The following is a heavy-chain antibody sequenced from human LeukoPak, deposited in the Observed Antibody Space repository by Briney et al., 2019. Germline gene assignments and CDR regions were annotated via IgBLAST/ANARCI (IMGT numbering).Heavy chain of an antibody. CDR2: IWYDGSNK. V-gene: IGHV3-33*01. J-gene: IGHJ5*02. D-gene: IGHD6-19*01. CDR1: GFTFSSYG. CDR3: ARGRGSYSSGWYGNNWFDP. Sequence: GGSLRLSCAASGFTFSSYGMHWVRQAPGKGLEWVAVIWYDGSNKYYADSVKGRFTISRDNSKNTLYLQMNSLRAEDTAVYYCARGRGSYSSGWYGNNWFDPWGQGTLVTVSS.